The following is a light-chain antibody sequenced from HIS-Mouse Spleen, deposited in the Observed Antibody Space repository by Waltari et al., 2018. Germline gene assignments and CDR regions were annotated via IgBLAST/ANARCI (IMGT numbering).Light chain of an antibody. CDR3: YSTDSSGNHRV. J-gene: IGLJ2*01. CDR1: AFPKKY. CDR2: EDS. V-gene: IGLV3-10*01. Sequence: SYELTQPPSVSVSPGQTARITCSACAFPKKYANGYQQKSGQAPVLVIYEDSKRPSGIPERFSGSSSGTMATLTISGAQVEDEADYYCYSTDSSGNHRVFGGGTKLTVL.